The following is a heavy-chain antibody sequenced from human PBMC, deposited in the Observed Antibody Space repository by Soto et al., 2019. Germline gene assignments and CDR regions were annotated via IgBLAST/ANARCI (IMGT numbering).Heavy chain of an antibody. V-gene: IGHV4-39*01. CDR1: GDSVSSSHYY. D-gene: IGHD3-10*01. J-gene: IGHJ4*02. CDR2: ISYTGTP. CDR3: ARHPHRRSGLDY. Sequence: QLQLQESDPGPVRPSETLSLTCTLSGDSVSSSHYYGGWIRQPPGKGLEWIGSISYTGTPYDTPSVESRFSIAVDTSKNRSSLGLSSVTVADTAIYFCARHPHRRSGLDYWGQGTLVTVSS.